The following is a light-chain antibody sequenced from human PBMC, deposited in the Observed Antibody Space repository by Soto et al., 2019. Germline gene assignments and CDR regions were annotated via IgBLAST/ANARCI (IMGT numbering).Light chain of an antibody. V-gene: IGKV1-5*01. CDR1: QSISSW. J-gene: IGKJ2*01. CDR2: GAS. Sequence: DIQMTQSPSTLSASVGDRVTITCRASQSISSWLAWYQQKPGKAPKLLIYGASSLESGVPSRFSGSGSVTESTLTIDSLQPDDFATYYCQQYSSSSPTFGQGTKLEI. CDR3: QQYSSSSPT.